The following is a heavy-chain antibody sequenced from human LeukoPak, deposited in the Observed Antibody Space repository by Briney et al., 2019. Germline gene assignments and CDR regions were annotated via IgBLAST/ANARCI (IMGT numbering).Heavy chain of an antibody. CDR3: ARGGLDGWIHLWPSSHFDY. CDR1: GFTFSSSW. D-gene: IGHD5-18*01. V-gene: IGHV3-7*01. J-gene: IGHJ4*02. Sequence: GGSLRLSCAASGFTFSSSWMSWVRQAPGKGLVWVANIKQDGSETYYVDSVKGRFTISRDNARNSLYLQMSSLRVEDTAVYYCARGGLDGWIHLWPSSHFDYWGQGTLVTVSS. CDR2: IKQDGSET.